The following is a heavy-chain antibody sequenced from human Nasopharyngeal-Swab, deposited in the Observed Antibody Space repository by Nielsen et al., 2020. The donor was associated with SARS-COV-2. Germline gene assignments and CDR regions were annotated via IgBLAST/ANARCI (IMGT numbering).Heavy chain of an antibody. CDR3: AREWYYYDSSGYSTYFDY. D-gene: IGHD3-22*01. CDR1: GFSFSRYA. J-gene: IGHJ4*02. CDR2: ISHDGTDE. Sequence: GESLKISCAASGFSFSRYAIHWVRQAPGKGLEWVAVISHDGTDEYYADSVKGRFTISRDNSKNTLYLQMNSLRAEDTAVYYCAREWYYYDSSGYSTYFDYWGQGTLVTVSS. V-gene: IGHV3-30-3*01.